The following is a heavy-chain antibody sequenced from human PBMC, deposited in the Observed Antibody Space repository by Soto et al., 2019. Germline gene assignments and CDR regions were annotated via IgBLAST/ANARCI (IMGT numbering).Heavy chain of an antibody. Sequence: SETLSLTCAVYGGSFSGYYWSWIRQPPGKGLEWIGEINHSGSTNYNPSLKSRVTISVDTSKNQFSLKLSSVTAADTAVYYCARGCDTIFGVVIDAFDIWGQGTMVTVSS. CDR3: ARGCDTIFGVVIDAFDI. D-gene: IGHD3-3*01. J-gene: IGHJ3*02. V-gene: IGHV4-34*01. CDR2: INHSGST. CDR1: GGSFSGYY.